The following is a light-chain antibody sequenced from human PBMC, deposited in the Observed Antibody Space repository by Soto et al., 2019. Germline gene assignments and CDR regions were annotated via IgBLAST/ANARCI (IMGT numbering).Light chain of an antibody. CDR1: SSDVGGYNY. J-gene: IGLJ1*01. Sequence: ALTQPASVSGSPGQSITISCTGTSSDVGGYNYVSWYQQHPGKAPKLMIYEVSNRPSGVSNRFSGSKSGNTASLTISGLQAEDEADYYCSSYEGSSPLDVFGTGTKVTVL. CDR3: SSYEGSSPLDV. CDR2: EVS. V-gene: IGLV2-14*01.